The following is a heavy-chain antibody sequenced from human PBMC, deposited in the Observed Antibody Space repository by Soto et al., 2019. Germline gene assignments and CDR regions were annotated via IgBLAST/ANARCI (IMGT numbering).Heavy chain of an antibody. Sequence: ASEKLSCTSSGYTFTDLDVNWVRQVTGQGLEWMGWISPKRGETGYSQKFQGRFTMTRDTSISTVYIELNNLESEDTGVYYCARGLDQGYDHCGQGTLVIV. CDR1: GYTFTDLD. CDR2: ISPKRGET. D-gene: IGHD2-15*01. CDR3: ARGLDQGYDH. V-gene: IGHV1-8*01. J-gene: IGHJ1*01.